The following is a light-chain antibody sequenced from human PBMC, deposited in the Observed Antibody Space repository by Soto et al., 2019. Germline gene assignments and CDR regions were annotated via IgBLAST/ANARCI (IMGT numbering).Light chain of an antibody. Sequence: QSSLTHPPSVSGAPGQKFTISCPGISSNIVSCYYVHWYQHLPGTAPKLLIYGNSNRPSGVPDRFSGSKSGTSASLAITGLQAEDEADYYCQSYDGSLSGLYVFGTGTKVTVL. V-gene: IGLV1-40*01. CDR2: GNS. CDR1: SSNIVSCYY. J-gene: IGLJ1*01. CDR3: QSYDGSLSGLYV.